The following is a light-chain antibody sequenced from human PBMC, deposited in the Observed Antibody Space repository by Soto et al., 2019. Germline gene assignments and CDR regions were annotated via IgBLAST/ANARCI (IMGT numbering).Light chain of an antibody. V-gene: IGLV2-14*01. CDR3: SSYTSTYTVI. Sequence: QSALTQPASVSGSPGQSITISCTGTSSDVGGYNYVSWFQQHPGKAPKLMIYEVNNRPSGVSNRFSGSKSGNTASLTISGIQAEDEADYYCSSYTSTYTVIFGGGTKLTVL. J-gene: IGLJ2*01. CDR1: SSDVGGYNY. CDR2: EVN.